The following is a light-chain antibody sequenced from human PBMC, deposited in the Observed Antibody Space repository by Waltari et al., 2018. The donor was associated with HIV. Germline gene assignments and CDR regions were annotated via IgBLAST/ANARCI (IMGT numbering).Light chain of an antibody. CDR1: SGAFGISSL. CDR3: ASYTSNDTLV. Sequence: HSALTQPASVSASPGQSITISCTGTSGAFGISSLVSWYQQRPGNVPRVLIYGVISRHSGVSIRFSGSKSGTTASLSIYGLQAEDEADYYCASYTSNDTLVFGGGTKVTVL. J-gene: IGLJ3*02. V-gene: IGLV2-14*01. CDR2: GVI.